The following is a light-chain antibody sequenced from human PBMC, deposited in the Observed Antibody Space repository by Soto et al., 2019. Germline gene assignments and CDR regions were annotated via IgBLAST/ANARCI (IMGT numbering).Light chain of an antibody. V-gene: IGKV4-1*01. CDR2: WTS. CDR1: QSILYRSIGKSS. J-gene: IGKJ3*01. CDR3: HQYASFPFT. Sequence: DIVMTQSPDSVAVSLGERATINCKSSQSILYRSIGKSSLAWYQQKPGQPPKLLISWTSTRQSGVPDRFSGSGSETDFTLTISSLQAEDVAIYYCHQYASFPFTFGPGTRVEIK.